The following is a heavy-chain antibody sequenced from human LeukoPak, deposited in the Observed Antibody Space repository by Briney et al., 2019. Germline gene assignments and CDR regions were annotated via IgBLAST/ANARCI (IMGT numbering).Heavy chain of an antibody. CDR2: INHSGST. D-gene: IGHD3-10*01. J-gene: IGHJ4*02. Sequence: PSETLSLTCAVYGGSFSGYYWSWIRQPPGKGLEWIGEINHSGSTNYNPSLKSRVTISVDTSKNQFSLKLSSVTAADTAVYYCARGTGSGSYKHRGQGTLVTVSS. CDR1: GGSFSGYY. V-gene: IGHV4-34*01. CDR3: ARGTGSGSYKH.